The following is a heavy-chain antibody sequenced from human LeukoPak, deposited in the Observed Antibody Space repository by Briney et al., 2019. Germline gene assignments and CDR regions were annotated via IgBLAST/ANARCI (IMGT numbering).Heavy chain of an antibody. CDR2: ISYDGSDK. Sequence: GGSLRLSCAASGFTFGSSVMHWVRQAPGKGLDWVAVISYDGSDKYYADPVKGRFTISRDNFENMLYLQMNSLRPEDTAVYYCARELAAAGTVYWGQGTLVTVSS. CDR1: GFTFGSSV. J-gene: IGHJ4*02. D-gene: IGHD6-13*01. CDR3: ARELAAAGTVY. V-gene: IGHV3-30*04.